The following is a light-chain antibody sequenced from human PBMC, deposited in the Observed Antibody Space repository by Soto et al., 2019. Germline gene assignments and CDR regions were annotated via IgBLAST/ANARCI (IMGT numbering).Light chain of an antibody. Sequence: EIVMTQSPATLSVSPGERATLSCRASQSVSSNLAWYQQKPGQVPSLLVYGASTRATGIPARFSGSGSGTEFTLTISSLQSEDFAVYFCHQYKNWPWTFGQGTKVEIK. CDR1: QSVSSN. J-gene: IGKJ1*01. CDR2: GAS. V-gene: IGKV3D-15*01. CDR3: HQYKNWPWT.